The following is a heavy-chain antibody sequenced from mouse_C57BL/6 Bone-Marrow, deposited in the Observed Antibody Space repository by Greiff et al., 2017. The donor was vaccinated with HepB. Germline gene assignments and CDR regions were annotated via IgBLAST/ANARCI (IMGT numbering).Heavy chain of an antibody. Sequence: QVQLQQSGAELVRPGSSVKLSCKASGYTFTSYWMHWVKQRPIQGLEWIGNIDPSDSETHYNQKFKDKATLTVDKSSSTAYMQLSSLTSEDSAVYYCARSWITTVVAEDYFDYWGQGTTLTVSS. V-gene: IGHV1-52*01. J-gene: IGHJ2*01. D-gene: IGHD1-1*01. CDR1: GYTFTSYW. CDR2: IDPSDSET. CDR3: ARSWITTVVAEDYFDY.